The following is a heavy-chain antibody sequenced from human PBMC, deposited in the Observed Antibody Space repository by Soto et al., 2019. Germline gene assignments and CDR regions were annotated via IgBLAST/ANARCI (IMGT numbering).Heavy chain of an antibody. CDR2: IVPIFGKA. CDR1: GGTFSDSV. J-gene: IGHJ4*02. CDR3: ARGRDGSNYYFDY. D-gene: IGHD3-10*01. V-gene: IGHV1-69*01. Sequence: QVQLVQSGPEVKKPGSSVKVSCKASGGTFSDSVTSWVRPAPGPGLEWMGGIVPIFGKANLAEKFQDRVTITADESTSTAYMELSSLRSEDSAVYYCARGRDGSNYYFDYWGQGTLVTVS.